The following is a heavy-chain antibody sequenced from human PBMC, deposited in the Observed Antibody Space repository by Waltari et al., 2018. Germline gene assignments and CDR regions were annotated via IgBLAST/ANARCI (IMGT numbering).Heavy chain of an antibody. CDR3: AKDLVRSN. V-gene: IGHV3-23*03. CDR2: IYSGGST. D-gene: IGHD3-10*02. CDR1: GFTFSSFA. Sequence: EVQLLESGGGLVQPGGSLRLSCAASGFTFSSFAMSWVRQAPGKGLEWVSVIYSGGSTYYADSVKGRFTISRDNSKNTLYLQMNSLRAEDTAVYYCAKDLVRSNWGQGTLVTVSS. J-gene: IGHJ4*02.